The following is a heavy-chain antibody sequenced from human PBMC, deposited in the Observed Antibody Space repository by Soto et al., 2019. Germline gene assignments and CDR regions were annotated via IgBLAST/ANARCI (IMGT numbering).Heavy chain of an antibody. CDR1: GGPITNSNYY. Sequence: QLQLQESGPGLVKPSETLSLTCTVSGGPITNSNYYWGWIRQPPGKGLEWIGRIFYDGSTYYNPSIKSRVAISVDTSRNLFSLKLTSVTAAETAVYYCVRLVTATGAGDFWGQGIRVTVSS. J-gene: IGHJ4*02. CDR3: VRLVTATGAGDF. CDR2: IFYDGST. D-gene: IGHD1-1*01. V-gene: IGHV4-39*02.